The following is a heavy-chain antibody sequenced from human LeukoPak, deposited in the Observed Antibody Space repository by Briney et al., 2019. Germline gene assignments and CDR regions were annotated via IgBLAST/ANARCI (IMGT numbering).Heavy chain of an antibody. CDR2: ISAYNGNT. J-gene: IGHJ5*02. Sequence: ASENVSCKASGYTFTSYGISWVRQAPGQGLEWMGWISAYNGNTNYAQKLQGRVTMTTDTSTSTAYMELRSLRSDDTAVYYCARDRYCSGGSCYNWFDPWGQGTLVTVSS. V-gene: IGHV1-18*01. CDR3: ARDRYCSGGSCYNWFDP. CDR1: GYTFTSYG. D-gene: IGHD2-15*01.